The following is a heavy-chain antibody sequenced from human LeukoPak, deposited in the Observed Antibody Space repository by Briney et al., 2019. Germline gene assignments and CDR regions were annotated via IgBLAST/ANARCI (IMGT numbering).Heavy chain of an antibody. Sequence: SETLSLTCTVSGGSLSSYYWSWIRQPAGKGLEWTGRIYTSGSTNYNPSLKSRVTMSVDTSKNQFSLKLSSVTAADTAVYYCARRAYVWGSYRPTQYGTQYYFDYWGQGTLVTVSS. D-gene: IGHD3-16*02. CDR2: IYTSGST. CDR3: ARRAYVWGSYRPTQYGTQYYFDY. J-gene: IGHJ4*02. V-gene: IGHV4-4*07. CDR1: GGSLSSYY.